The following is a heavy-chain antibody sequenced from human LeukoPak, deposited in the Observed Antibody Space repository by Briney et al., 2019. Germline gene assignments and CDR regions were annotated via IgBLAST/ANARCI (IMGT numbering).Heavy chain of an antibody. CDR1: GYTFTSYD. CDR3: ARGARLQFSELDY. Sequence: ASVKVSCKASGYTFTSYDIHWVRQATGQGLEWMGWMNHNSGNTGYAQKFQGRVTMNRNTSISTAYMELSSLRSEDTAVYYCARGARLQFSELDYWGQGTLVTVSS. J-gene: IGHJ4*02. D-gene: IGHD5-24*01. CDR2: MNHNSGNT. V-gene: IGHV1-8*01.